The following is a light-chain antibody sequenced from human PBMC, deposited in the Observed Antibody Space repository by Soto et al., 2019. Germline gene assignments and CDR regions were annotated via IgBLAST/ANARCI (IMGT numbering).Light chain of an antibody. CDR2: DVS. CDR3: SSYTRTSSTTYV. Sequence: QSALTQPASVSGSPGQSITISCTGTSSDVGGYNYVSWYQQPPGKAPKLMIYDVSNRPSGVSNRFSGAKSGNTAALTISGLQADDEADYYCSSYTRTSSTTYVFGTGTKLTVL. CDR1: SSDVGGYNY. J-gene: IGLJ1*01. V-gene: IGLV2-14*01.